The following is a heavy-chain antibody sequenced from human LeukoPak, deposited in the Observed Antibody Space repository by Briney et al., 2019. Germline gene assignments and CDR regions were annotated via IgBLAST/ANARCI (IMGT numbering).Heavy chain of an antibody. D-gene: IGHD4-11*01. CDR1: GGSFSGYY. CDR3: GRGFGYSMLYYYYYMDV. V-gene: IGHV4-34*01. Sequence: SETLSLACAVYGGSFSGYYWSWIRQPPGKGLEWIGEINHSGSTNYNPSLKSRVTISVDTSKNQFSLKLSSVTAADTAVYYCGRGFGYSMLYYYYYMDVWGKGTTVTVSS. CDR2: INHSGST. J-gene: IGHJ6*03.